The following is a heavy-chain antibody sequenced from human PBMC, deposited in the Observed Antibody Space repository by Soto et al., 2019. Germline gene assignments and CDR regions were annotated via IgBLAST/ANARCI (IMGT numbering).Heavy chain of an antibody. CDR3: ARGGCRGDSCWDYFPY. V-gene: IGHV4-59*01. CDR2: IFYTGST. Sequence: QVQLQESGPGLVKPSETLSLTCNVSGGSISSYYWSWIRQSPGKGLEWIGYIFYTGSTNYNPSLKSRVTISVDTSKNQFSLKLSSVTAADTAVYYCARGGCRGDSCWDYFPYWGQGTLVTVSS. J-gene: IGHJ4*02. D-gene: IGHD2-15*01. CDR1: GGSISSYY.